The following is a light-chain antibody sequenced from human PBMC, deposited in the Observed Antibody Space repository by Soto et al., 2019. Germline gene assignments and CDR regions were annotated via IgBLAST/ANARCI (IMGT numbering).Light chain of an antibody. J-gene: IGLJ1*01. Sequence: QSALTQPASVSGSPGQSITISCTGTSSDVGGYNYVSWYQQHPGKAPKLMIYDVDNRTSGISNRFSGSKSGNTASLTISGLQAEDEADYYCSSYTSSSTDVFGTGTKLTVL. V-gene: IGLV2-14*03. CDR3: SSYTSSSTDV. CDR2: DVD. CDR1: SSDVGGYNY.